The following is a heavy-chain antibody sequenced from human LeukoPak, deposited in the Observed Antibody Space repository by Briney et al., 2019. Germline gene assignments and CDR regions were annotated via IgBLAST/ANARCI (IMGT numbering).Heavy chain of an antibody. D-gene: IGHD5-24*01. Sequence: GGSLRLSCAASGFTFSNYAMRWVRQAPGKGLEWVSGISGRDESTYYADSVEGRFTISRDNSKNTVFLQMNSLRVEDTAVYFCVKENFYNPYFENWGQGTLVTVSS. J-gene: IGHJ4*02. V-gene: IGHV3-23*01. CDR2: ISGRDEST. CDR1: GFTFSNYA. CDR3: VKENFYNPYFEN.